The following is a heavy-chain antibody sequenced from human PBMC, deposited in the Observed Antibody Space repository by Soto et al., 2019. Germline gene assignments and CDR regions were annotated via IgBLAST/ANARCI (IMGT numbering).Heavy chain of an antibody. J-gene: IGHJ6*02. CDR1: GYSFTSYW. D-gene: IGHD1-7*01. CDR3: ARQGQTKGKELELRKSSYYYYGMDV. Sequence: GGSLKTSCRGSGYSFTSYWIGWVRQMPGKGLVWMGIIDPGDSDTRYSPSFQGQVTISADKSISTAYLQWSSLKASDTAMYYCARQGQTKGKELELRKSSYYYYGMDVWGQGTTVTVYS. V-gene: IGHV5-51*01. CDR2: IDPGDSDT.